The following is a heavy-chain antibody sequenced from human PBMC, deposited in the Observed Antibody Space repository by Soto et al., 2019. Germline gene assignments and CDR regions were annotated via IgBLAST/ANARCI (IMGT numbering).Heavy chain of an antibody. D-gene: IGHD6-19*01. CDR2: IYYSGST. J-gene: IGHJ5*02. Sequence: PSETLSLTCTVSGGSISSGGSYWSWIRQHPGKGLEWIVEIYYSGSTNYNPSLKSRVTISVDTSKNQFSLKLSSVTAADTAVYYCASSQAVADASFDPWGQGTLVTVSS. CDR1: GGSISSGGSY. V-gene: IGHV4-61*08. CDR3: ASSQAVADASFDP.